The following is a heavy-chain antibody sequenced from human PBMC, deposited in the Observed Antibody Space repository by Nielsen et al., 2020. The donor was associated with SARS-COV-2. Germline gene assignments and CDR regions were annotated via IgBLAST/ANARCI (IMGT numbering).Heavy chain of an antibody. Sequence: GESLKISCAASGFTFNTYAMNWVRQAPGKGLEWVAYISASSANIHYAASVNGRFTVSRDNAKNSLYLQMNNLRDEDTAVYYCASDPSYASSWLHYFDFWGQGTLVPVSS. CDR3: ASDPSYASSWLHYFDF. V-gene: IGHV3-48*02. J-gene: IGHJ4*02. D-gene: IGHD5-12*01. CDR1: GFTFNTYA. CDR2: ISASSANI.